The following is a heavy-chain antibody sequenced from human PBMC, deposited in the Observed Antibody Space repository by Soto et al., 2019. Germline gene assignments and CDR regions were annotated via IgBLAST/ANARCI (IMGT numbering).Heavy chain of an antibody. CDR3: ARVGVMLWFGESTSQGFDP. D-gene: IGHD3-10*01. V-gene: IGHV4-59*01. Sequence: PSETLSLTCTVSGGSISSYYWSWIRQPPGKGLEWIGYIYYSGSTNYNPSLKSRVTISVDTSKNQFSLKLSSVTAADTAVYYCARVGVMLWFGESTSQGFDPWGQGTLVTVS. CDR1: GGSISSYY. CDR2: IYYSGST. J-gene: IGHJ5*02.